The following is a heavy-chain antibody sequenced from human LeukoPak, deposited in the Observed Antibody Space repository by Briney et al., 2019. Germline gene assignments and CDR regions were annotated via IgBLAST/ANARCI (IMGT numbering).Heavy chain of an antibody. V-gene: IGHV3-53*01. CDR3: ARRAGDYSHPYDY. D-gene: IGHD3-22*01. J-gene: IGHJ4*02. Sequence: GGSLRLSCAASGLTVSSNCMSWVRQAPGKGLEWVSFIYSGGNTYYADSVKGRFTISRDNSKNTVHLQVNSLRAEDTAMYYCARRAGDYSHPYDYWGQGTLVTVSS. CDR2: IYSGGNT. CDR1: GLTVSSNC.